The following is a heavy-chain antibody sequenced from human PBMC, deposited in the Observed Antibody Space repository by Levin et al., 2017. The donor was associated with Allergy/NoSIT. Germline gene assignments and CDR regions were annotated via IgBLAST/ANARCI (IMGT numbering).Heavy chain of an antibody. CDR3: ASIAVAGFAPLYMDV. Sequence: GESLKISCAASGFTFSDYYMSWIRQAPGKGLEWVSYISSSSSYTNYADSVKGRFTISRDNAKNSLYLQMNSLRAEDTAVYYCASIAVAGFAPLYMDVWGKGTTVTVSS. D-gene: IGHD6-19*01. CDR2: ISSSSSYT. J-gene: IGHJ6*03. V-gene: IGHV3-11*03. CDR1: GFTFSDYY.